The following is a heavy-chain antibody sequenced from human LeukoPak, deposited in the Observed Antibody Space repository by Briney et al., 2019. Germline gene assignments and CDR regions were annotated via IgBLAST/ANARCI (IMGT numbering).Heavy chain of an antibody. D-gene: IGHD4-11*01. V-gene: IGHV3-33*07. Sequence: GGSLRLSCAASGLILSSYGIYWVRQAPGKGLEWVAVIWYDGTNIYYGDSVKGRFSISRDNSKNTVYLQMDSLRAEDTAVYYCARDAGGAFGNYVNYFDYWGQGTLVTVSS. CDR1: GLILSSYG. J-gene: IGHJ4*02. CDR3: ARDAGGAFGNYVNYFDY. CDR2: IWYDGTNI.